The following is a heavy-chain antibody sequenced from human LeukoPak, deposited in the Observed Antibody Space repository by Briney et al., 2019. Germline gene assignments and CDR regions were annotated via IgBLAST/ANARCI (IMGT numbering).Heavy chain of an antibody. Sequence: AGGSLRLSCAASGFNFSIYGMHWVRQAPGKGLEWVAVISHDETNKYYTDSMKCRFTISKDTTNNTLYLQMNSLRAECTPFDYSAKDKSMVRGIISKYFDYWGQGTLVTVSS. D-gene: IGHD3-10*01. V-gene: IGHV3-30*18. CDR2: ISHDETNK. CDR3: AKDKSMVRGIISKYFDY. J-gene: IGHJ4*02. CDR1: GFNFSIYG.